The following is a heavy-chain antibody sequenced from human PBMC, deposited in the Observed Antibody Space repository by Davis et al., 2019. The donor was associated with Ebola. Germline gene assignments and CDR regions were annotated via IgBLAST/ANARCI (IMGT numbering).Heavy chain of an antibody. D-gene: IGHD5-24*01. CDR2: IRSKANSYAT. V-gene: IGHV3-73*01. CDR1: GFTFSGSA. CDR3: ARGRWLQFSYFDY. Sequence: GESLKISCAASGFTFSGSAMHWVRQASGKGLEWVGRIRSKANSYATAYAASVKGRFTISRDDSKNTAYLQMNSLKTEDTAVYYCARGRWLQFSYFDYWGQGTLVTVSS. J-gene: IGHJ4*02.